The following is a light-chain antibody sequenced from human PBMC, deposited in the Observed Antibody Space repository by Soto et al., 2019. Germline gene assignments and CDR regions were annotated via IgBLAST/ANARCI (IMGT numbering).Light chain of an antibody. CDR3: QQYNSYSCT. CDR2: KAS. CDR1: QSISSW. Sequence: DIQMTQSPSTLSASVGDXVTITCRASQSISSWLAWYQQKPGKAPKLLIYKASSLESGVPSRFSGSGSGTEFTLTISSLQPDDFATYYCQQYNSYSCTFGQGTKLEIK. J-gene: IGKJ2*02. V-gene: IGKV1-5*03.